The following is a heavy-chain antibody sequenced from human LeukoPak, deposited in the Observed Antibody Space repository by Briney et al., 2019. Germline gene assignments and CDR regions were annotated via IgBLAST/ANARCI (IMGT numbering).Heavy chain of an antibody. V-gene: IGHV4-39*07. J-gene: IGHJ2*01. D-gene: IGHD3-22*01. CDR2: IYYTGST. CDR1: GGSISSSSYY. CDR3: ARDSRVHYYDSSAGYFDL. Sequence: PSETLSLTCTVSGGSISSSSYYWGWLRQPPGKGLEWIGSIYYTGSTYYNPSLKSRVTISVDTSKKQFSLKLSSVTAADTAVYYCARDSRVHYYDSSAGYFDLWGRGTLVTVSS.